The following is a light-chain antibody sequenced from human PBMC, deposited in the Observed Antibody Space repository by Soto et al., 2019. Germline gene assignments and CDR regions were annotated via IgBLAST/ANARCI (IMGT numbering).Light chain of an antibody. J-gene: IGKJ1*01. CDR1: QNLSRY. CDR3: QQYKNWPT. V-gene: IGKV3-15*01. Sequence: EFVLTQSPGTLSLSPGDRASVSCRASQNLSRYFLAWYQHKPGQAPRLLIYSASTRATGIPDRFSGSGSGTEFTLTISSLQSEDFAVYYCQQYKNWPTFGQGTKVDI. CDR2: SAS.